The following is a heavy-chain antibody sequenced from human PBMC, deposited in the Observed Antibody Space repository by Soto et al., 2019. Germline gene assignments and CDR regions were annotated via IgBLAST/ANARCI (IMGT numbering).Heavy chain of an antibody. V-gene: IGHV3-7*05. CDR2: INQDGGEK. J-gene: IGHJ5*02. Sequence: PGGSLRLSCAASGFPFRNHAMHWVRQAPGRGLEWVANINQDGGEKYYVDSVEGRFIISRDNAKNSLYLQMDSLRADDTAVYYCARDPLADNWFDPWGQGTLVTVSS. CDR3: ARDPLADNWFDP. CDR1: GFPFRNHA.